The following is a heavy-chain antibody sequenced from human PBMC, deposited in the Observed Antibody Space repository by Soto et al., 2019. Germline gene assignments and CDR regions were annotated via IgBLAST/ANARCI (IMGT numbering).Heavy chain of an antibody. V-gene: IGHV3-30*03. J-gene: IGHJ4*02. CDR1: GFTFSNFG. D-gene: IGHD6-13*01. Sequence: GGSLRLSCAASGFTFSNFGMQWVRQAPGKGLEWVASISYDGNIKYSAASVKGRFTISRDNSKITLYLHMNSLRSEDTAVYYCARFWGPVTAAVDDYWGQGPRSPSPQ. CDR3: ARFWGPVTAAVDDY. CDR2: ISYDGNIK.